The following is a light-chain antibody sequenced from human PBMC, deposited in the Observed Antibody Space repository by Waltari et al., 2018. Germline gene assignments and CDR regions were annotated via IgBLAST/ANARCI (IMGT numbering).Light chain of an antibody. CDR2: AAS. Sequence: QMTQSPLSVSASIGDRVAISCRARKDIASWLAWYHQHPGEAPRLLVYAASNFQSGVPSRFSGSGSGKNFTLTITSLQPEDFATYYCQLAQRFPFFGPGTKVDVK. V-gene: IGKV1-12*01. J-gene: IGKJ3*01. CDR1: KDIASW. CDR3: QLAQRFPF.